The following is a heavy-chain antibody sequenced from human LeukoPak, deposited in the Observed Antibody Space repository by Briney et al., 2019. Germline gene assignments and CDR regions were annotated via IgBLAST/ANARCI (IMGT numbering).Heavy chain of an antibody. J-gene: IGHJ4*02. D-gene: IGHD3-16*02. Sequence: ASVKVSCKASGYTFTSYDINWVRQATGQGLEWMGWMNPNSGNTGYAQKFQGRVTTTRNTSISTAYMELSSLKTEDTAVYYCTTGFGLMITFGGVIYPAGFDYWGQGTLVTVSS. CDR2: MNPNSGNT. V-gene: IGHV1-8*03. CDR1: GYTFTSYD. CDR3: TTGFGLMITFGGVIYPAGFDY.